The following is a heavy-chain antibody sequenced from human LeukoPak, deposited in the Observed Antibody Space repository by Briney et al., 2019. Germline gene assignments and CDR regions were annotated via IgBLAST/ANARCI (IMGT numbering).Heavy chain of an antibody. D-gene: IGHD6-13*01. CDR3: ASSPSYSSHEDY. V-gene: IGHV1-69*13. J-gene: IGHJ4*02. CDR2: IIPIFGTA. CDR1: GGTFSSYA. Sequence: SVKVSCKASGGTFSSYAISWVRQAPGQGLEWMGGIIPIFGTANYAQKFQGRVTITADESTSTAYMELSSLRSEDTAEYYCASSPSYSSHEDYWGQGTLVTVSS.